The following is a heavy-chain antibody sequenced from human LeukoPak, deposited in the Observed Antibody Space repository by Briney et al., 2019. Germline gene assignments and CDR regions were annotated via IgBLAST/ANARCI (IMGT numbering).Heavy chain of an antibody. D-gene: IGHD6-13*01. Sequence: SETLSLTCTVSGGSISSSSYYWGWIRQPPGKGLEWIGSIYYSGSTYYNPSLKSRVTISVDTSKNQFSLKLSSVTAADTAVYYCARQMIAAAGSLGIDYWGQGTLVTVSS. V-gene: IGHV4-39*01. CDR3: ARQMIAAAGSLGIDY. CDR2: IYYSGST. J-gene: IGHJ4*02. CDR1: GGSISSSSYY.